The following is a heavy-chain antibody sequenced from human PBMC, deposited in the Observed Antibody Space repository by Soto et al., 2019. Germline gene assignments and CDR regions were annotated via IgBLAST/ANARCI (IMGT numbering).Heavy chain of an antibody. D-gene: IGHD2-8*01. J-gene: IGHJ1*01. CDR3: ARGGRAAEWGYFQH. Sequence: QVQLVQSGAEVNKHGSSVKVSCKASGGTFSSYAISWVRQAPGQGLEWMGGIIPIFGTANYAQKFQGRVTITADESTSTAYMELSSLRSEDTAVYYCARGGRAAEWGYFQHWGQGTLVTVSS. CDR1: GGTFSSYA. V-gene: IGHV1-69*12. CDR2: IIPIFGTA.